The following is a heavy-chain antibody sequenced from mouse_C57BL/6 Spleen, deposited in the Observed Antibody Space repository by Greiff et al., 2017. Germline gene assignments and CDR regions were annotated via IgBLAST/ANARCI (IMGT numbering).Heavy chain of an antibody. CDR1: GYTFTDYY. Sequence: VQLKQSGAELVRPGASVKLSCKASGYTFTDYYINWVKQRPGQGLEWIARIYPGSGNTYYNEKFKGKATLTAEKSSSTAYMQLSSLTSEDSAVYFCARDYYGSSPYYSAMDYWGQGTSVTVSS. J-gene: IGHJ4*01. CDR2: IYPGSGNT. CDR3: ARDYYGSSPYYSAMDY. V-gene: IGHV1-76*01. D-gene: IGHD1-1*01.